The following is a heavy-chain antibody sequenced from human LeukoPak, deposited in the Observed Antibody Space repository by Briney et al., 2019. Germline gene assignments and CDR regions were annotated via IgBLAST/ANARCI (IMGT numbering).Heavy chain of an antibody. CDR1: GFTFSNYG. Sequence: PGGSLRLSCAASGFTFSNYGLSWVRQAPGKGLEWVANIKQDGSETYYVDCVKGRFIVSRDNAKNSLYLHMSSLRADDTAVYYCARVSAIWSGYYRDYWGQGTLVTVSS. CDR2: IKQDGSET. V-gene: IGHV3-7*04. D-gene: IGHD3-3*01. J-gene: IGHJ4*02. CDR3: ARVSAIWSGYYRDY.